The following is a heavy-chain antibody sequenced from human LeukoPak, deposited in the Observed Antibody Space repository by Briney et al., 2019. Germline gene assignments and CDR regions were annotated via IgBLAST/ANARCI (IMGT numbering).Heavy chain of an antibody. J-gene: IGHJ4*02. CDR1: GGSFSGYH. Sequence: SETLSLTCAVYGGSFSGYHWSWIRQPPGKGLEWIGEINHSGSTNYNPSLKSRVTISVDTSKNQFSLKLSFVTAADTAVYYCARFKWLSYLDYWGQGTLVTVSS. CDR3: ARFKWLSYLDY. V-gene: IGHV4-34*01. D-gene: IGHD3-22*01. CDR2: INHSGST.